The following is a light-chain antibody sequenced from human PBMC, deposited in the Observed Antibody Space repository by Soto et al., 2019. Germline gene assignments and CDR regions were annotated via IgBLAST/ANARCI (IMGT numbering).Light chain of an antibody. CDR2: ANT. V-gene: IGLV1-40*01. Sequence: SALTQPPSVSGAPGQRVTLSCTGTSSNIGAGYDVHWYQQLPGTAPKLLIFANTNRPSGVPDRFSGSKSGTSASLAITGLQAEDEADYYCQSYDTSLSGSGVFGGGTQLTVL. CDR1: SSNIGAGYD. J-gene: IGLJ2*01. CDR3: QSYDTSLSGSGV.